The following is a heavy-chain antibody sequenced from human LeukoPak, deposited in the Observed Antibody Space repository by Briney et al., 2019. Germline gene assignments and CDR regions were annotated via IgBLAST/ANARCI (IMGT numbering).Heavy chain of an antibody. D-gene: IGHD7-27*01. J-gene: IGHJ4*02. CDR3: ARALNWAFDS. V-gene: IGHV3-30-3*01. CDR1: GFTFSSYA. CDR2: ISYDGSNK. Sequence: PGRSLRLSCAASGFTFSSYAMHWVRQAPGKGLEWVAVISYDGSNKYYADSVKGRFTISRDNSKNTLYLQMNSLRAEDTAVYYCARALNWAFDSWGQGTLVTVSS.